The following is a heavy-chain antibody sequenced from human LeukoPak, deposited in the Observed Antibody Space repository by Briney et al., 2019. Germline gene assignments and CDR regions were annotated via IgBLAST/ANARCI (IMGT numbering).Heavy chain of an antibody. Sequence: PGGSLRLSCAASGFTFSSYWMSWVRQAPGKGLEWVSVIYSGGSTYYADSVKGRFTISRDNSKNTLYLQMNSLRAEDTAVYYCATDPITIFGVVSRSYYYYGMDVWGQGTTVTVSS. D-gene: IGHD3-3*01. CDR3: ATDPITIFGVVSRSYYYYGMDV. CDR2: IYSGGST. CDR1: GFTFSSYW. V-gene: IGHV3-66*01. J-gene: IGHJ6*02.